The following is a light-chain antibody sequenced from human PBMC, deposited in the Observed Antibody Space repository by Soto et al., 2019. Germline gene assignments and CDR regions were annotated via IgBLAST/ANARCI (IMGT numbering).Light chain of an antibody. V-gene: IGKV1-39*01. Sequence: DIQMTQSPSSLSASVGDRVTITCRASQSITNYLNWYQQRPGKAPKLLIYAASNLQSGVPSRFSGSGSGTDFTLTVSSLQPEDFATYYCQQSYSAPRTFGQGTKLEIK. J-gene: IGKJ2*01. CDR2: AAS. CDR3: QQSYSAPRT. CDR1: QSITNY.